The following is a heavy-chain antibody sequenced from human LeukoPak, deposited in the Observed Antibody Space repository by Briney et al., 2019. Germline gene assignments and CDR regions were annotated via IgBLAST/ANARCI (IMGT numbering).Heavy chain of an antibody. CDR2: INPNSGGT. D-gene: IGHD6-13*01. V-gene: IGHV1-2*02. J-gene: IGHJ4*02. CDR3: ATPRGSSSWYNDFDY. Sequence: GASVKVSCKASGYTFTSYGISWVRQAPGQGLEWMGWINPNSGGTNYAQKFQGRVTMTRDTSISTAYMELSRLRSDDTAVYYCATPRGSSSWYNDFDYWGQGTLVTVSS. CDR1: GYTFTSYG.